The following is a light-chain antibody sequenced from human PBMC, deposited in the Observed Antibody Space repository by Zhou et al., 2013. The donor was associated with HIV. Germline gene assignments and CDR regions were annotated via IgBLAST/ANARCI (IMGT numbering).Light chain of an antibody. J-gene: IGKJ5*01. V-gene: IGKV1-33*01. Sequence: DIQMTQSPSSLSASVGDRVTITCQASQDISNSLSWYQQKPGKAPKLLIYDASNLETGVPSRFSGSGSGTDFTFTISSLLPEDIATYYCQQYDSLSVTFGQGTRLDIK. CDR2: DAS. CDR3: QQYDSLSVT. CDR1: QDISNS.